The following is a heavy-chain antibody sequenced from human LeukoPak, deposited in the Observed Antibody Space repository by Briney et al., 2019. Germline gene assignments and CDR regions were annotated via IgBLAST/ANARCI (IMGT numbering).Heavy chain of an antibody. CDR3: ARGTDLYYDFWSGYYSH. Sequence: GGSLRLSCVASGFTFSSDFMHWIRQAPGEGLMWVSQISGDETYTNYADSVKGRFTISRDNAKNTLYLQMNSLRAEDTAVYYCARGTDLYYDFWSGYYSHWGQGTLVTVSS. CDR1: GFTFSSDF. D-gene: IGHD3-3*01. J-gene: IGHJ4*02. CDR2: ISGDETYT. V-gene: IGHV3-74*01.